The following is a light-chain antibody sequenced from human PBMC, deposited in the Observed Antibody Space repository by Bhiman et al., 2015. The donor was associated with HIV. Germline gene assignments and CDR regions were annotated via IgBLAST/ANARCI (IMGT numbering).Light chain of an antibody. CDR3: VAWDDSLNGVV. CDR1: NVGTNS. Sequence: QSTLTQPPSISGAPGRTATITCVGNNVGTNSVHWYRQRPGQAPQLVIVYPNDRPSGIPDRFSGSKSGTSASLAISGLQAEDEADYYCVAWDDSLNGVVFGGGTKLTVL. J-gene: IGLJ2*01. CDR2: YPN. V-gene: IGLV1-44*01.